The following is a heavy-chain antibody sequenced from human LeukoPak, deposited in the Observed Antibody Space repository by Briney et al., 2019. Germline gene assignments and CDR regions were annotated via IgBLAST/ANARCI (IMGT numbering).Heavy chain of an antibody. D-gene: IGHD2-15*01. V-gene: IGHV3-48*01. CDR3: ARDGGCSGGSCYGWFDP. J-gene: IGHJ5*02. Sequence: TGGSLRLSCAASGFTFSSYSMNWVRQAPGKGLEWVSYISSSSSSTIYYADSVKGRFTISRDNAKNSLYLQMNSLRAEDTAVYYCARDGGCSGGSCYGWFDPWGQGTLVTVSS. CDR1: GFTFSSYS. CDR2: ISSSSSSTI.